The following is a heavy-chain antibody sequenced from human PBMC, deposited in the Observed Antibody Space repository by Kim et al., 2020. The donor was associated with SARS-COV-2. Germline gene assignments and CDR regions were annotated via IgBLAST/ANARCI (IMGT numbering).Heavy chain of an antibody. Sequence: SVKVSCKASGGTFSSYTISWVRQAPGQGLEWMGRIIPILGIANYAQKFQGRVTITADKSTSTAYMELSSLRSEDTAVYYCAREWDGYYYGMDVWGQGTTVTVSS. CDR3: AREWDGYYYGMDV. CDR1: GGTFSSYT. V-gene: IGHV1-69*04. CDR2: IIPILGIA. J-gene: IGHJ6*02. D-gene: IGHD1-26*01.